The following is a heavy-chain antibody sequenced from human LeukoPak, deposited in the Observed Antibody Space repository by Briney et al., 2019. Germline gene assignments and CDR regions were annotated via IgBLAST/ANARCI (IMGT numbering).Heavy chain of an antibody. Sequence: WGSLRLSCAASGFTFSSHGMNWVRQVPGKGLGWVSGSRPSGGITYYADSVKGRFTSSRDNAKNSLYLQMTSLRAEDTAVYYCARDQETTVTPYYFDYWGQGTLVTVSS. J-gene: IGHJ4*02. CDR2: SRPSGGIT. CDR3: ARDQETTVTPYYFDY. D-gene: IGHD4-11*01. CDR1: GFTFSSHG. V-gene: IGHV3-48*01.